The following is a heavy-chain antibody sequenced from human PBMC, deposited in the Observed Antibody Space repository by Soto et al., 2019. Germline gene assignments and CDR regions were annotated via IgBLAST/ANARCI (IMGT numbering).Heavy chain of an antibody. CDR1: GGSVNSATNY. V-gene: IGHV4-31*03. D-gene: IGHD1-1*01. Sequence: SETLSLTCTVSGGSVNSATNYWSWIRHRPGEGLESIGYIYYTGSSYDNPSLKSRITISVDTSKNQFSLNLNSVTATDTAVYYCARASRGYWYFDLWGRGTLVTVSS. CDR2: IYYTGSS. CDR3: ARASRGYWYFDL. J-gene: IGHJ2*01.